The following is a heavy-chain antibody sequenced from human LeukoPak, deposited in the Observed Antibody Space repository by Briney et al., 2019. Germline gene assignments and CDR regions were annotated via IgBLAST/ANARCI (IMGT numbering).Heavy chain of an antibody. CDR3: AKDHKQWLARGAFDI. Sequence: GGSLRLSCAVSGFPFSFYEINWVRQAPGKGLEWVSNIGSSGRTRYYADSVKGRFSISRDNAKNSLYLQMNSLRVEDTAVYYCAKDHKQWLARGAFDIWGQGTMVTVSS. J-gene: IGHJ3*02. D-gene: IGHD6-19*01. V-gene: IGHV3-48*03. CDR2: IGSSGRTR. CDR1: GFPFSFYE.